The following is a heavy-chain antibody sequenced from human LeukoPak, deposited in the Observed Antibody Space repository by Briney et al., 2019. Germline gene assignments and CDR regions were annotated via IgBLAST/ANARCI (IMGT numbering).Heavy chain of an antibody. CDR2: INHSGST. CDR3: ARGSPKDIVVVVAATGTYFDY. D-gene: IGHD2-15*01. CDR1: GGSFSGYY. J-gene: IGHJ4*02. Sequence: PSETLSLTCAVYGGSFSGYYWSWIRQPPGKGLEWIGEINHSGSTNYNPSLKSRVTISVDTSKNQFSLKLSSVTAADTAVYYCARGSPKDIVVVVAATGTYFDYWGQGTLVTVSS. V-gene: IGHV4-34*01.